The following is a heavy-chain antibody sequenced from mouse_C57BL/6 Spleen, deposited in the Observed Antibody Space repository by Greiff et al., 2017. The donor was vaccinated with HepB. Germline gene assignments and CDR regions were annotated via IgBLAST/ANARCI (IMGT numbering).Heavy chain of an antibody. V-gene: IGHV1-82*01. CDR3: AVYYYGSSYEAY. J-gene: IGHJ3*01. Sequence: QVQLQQSGPELVKPGASVKISCKASGYAFSSSWMNWVKQRPGKGLEWIGRIYPGDGETNYNGKFKGKATLTADKSYSTAYMQLSSLTSEDSAVYFCAVYYYGSSYEAYWGQGTLVTVSA. D-gene: IGHD1-1*01. CDR1: GYAFSSSW. CDR2: IYPGDGET.